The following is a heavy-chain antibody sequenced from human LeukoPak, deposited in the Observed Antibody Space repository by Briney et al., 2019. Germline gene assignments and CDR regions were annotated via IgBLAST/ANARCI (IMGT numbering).Heavy chain of an antibody. J-gene: IGHJ4*02. Sequence: ASVKVSCKASGYTFTSYYMHWVRQAPGQGLEWMGISHPSGGSTNYAQKFQGRVTVTRDTSTSTVYMELSSLKSEDTAVYYCARYYGEGAFDYWGQGTLVTVSS. V-gene: IGHV1-46*01. CDR3: ARYYGEGAFDY. CDR2: SHPSGGST. D-gene: IGHD4-17*01. CDR1: GYTFTSYY.